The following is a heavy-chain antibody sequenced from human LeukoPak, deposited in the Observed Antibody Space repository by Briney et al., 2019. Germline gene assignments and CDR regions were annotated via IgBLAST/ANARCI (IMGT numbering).Heavy chain of an antibody. Sequence: ASVTVSCKASGYTFTGYYMHWVRQAAGQGLAWMGWINSNSGGTNYAQKFQGRVIMTRDTSISTAYMELSRLRADDTAVYYCPRELAAAGLDYWGQGTLVTVSS. D-gene: IGHD6-13*01. V-gene: IGHV1-2*02. J-gene: IGHJ4*02. CDR1: GYTFTGYY. CDR2: INSNSGGT. CDR3: PRELAAAGLDY.